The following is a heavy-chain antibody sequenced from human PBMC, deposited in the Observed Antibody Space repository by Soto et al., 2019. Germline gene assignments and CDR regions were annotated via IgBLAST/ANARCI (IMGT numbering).Heavy chain of an antibody. J-gene: IGHJ4*02. D-gene: IGHD3-10*01. Sequence: ASVKVSCKASGYTCTSYGISWVRQAPGQGLEWMGWISAYNGNTNYAQKLQGRVTMTTDTSTSTAYMELRSLRSDDTAVYYCARERGHRFGEFLDYWGQGTLVTVSS. V-gene: IGHV1-18*01. CDR1: GYTCTSYG. CDR3: ARERGHRFGEFLDY. CDR2: ISAYNGNT.